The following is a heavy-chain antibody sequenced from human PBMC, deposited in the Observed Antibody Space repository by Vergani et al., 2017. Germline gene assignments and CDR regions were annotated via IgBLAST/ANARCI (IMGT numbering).Heavy chain of an antibody. CDR3: ARAYGGPRFDY. J-gene: IGHJ4*02. CDR2: IYSGGST. Sequence: EVQLVESGGGLVQPGGSLRLSCAASGFTVSSNYKSWVRQAPGKGLEWVSVIYSGGSTYYADSVKGRFTISRDNSKNTLYLQMNSLRAEDTAVYYWARAYGGPRFDYWGQGTLVTVSS. V-gene: IGHV3-66*02. CDR1: GFTVSSNY. D-gene: IGHD4-23*01.